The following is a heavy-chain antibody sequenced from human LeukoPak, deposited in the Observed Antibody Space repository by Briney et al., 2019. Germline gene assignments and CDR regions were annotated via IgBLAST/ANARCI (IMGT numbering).Heavy chain of an antibody. J-gene: IGHJ3*02. D-gene: IGHD3-22*01. V-gene: IGHV4-59*01. CDR3: ARDAYYYDSSGYGGDDFDI. Sequence: PSETLSLTCTVSGGSISSYYWSWIRQPPGKGLEWIGYIYYSGSTNYNPSLKSRVTISVDTSKNQFSLKLSSVTAADTAVYYCARDAYYYDSSGYGGDDFDIWGQGTMVTVSS. CDR2: IYYSGST. CDR1: GGSISSYY.